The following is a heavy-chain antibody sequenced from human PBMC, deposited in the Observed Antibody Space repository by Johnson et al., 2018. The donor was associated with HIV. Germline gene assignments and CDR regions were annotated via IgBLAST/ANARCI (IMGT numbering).Heavy chain of an antibody. CDR1: GFTFDDYG. J-gene: IGHJ3*02. Sequence: EHLVESGGGVVRPGGSLRVSCEASGFTFDDYGMSWVRQAPGKGLEWVSGINWNGGSTGYADSVKGRFTISRDNAKNSLYLQMNSLRAEDTALYYCAREGPLTFGGSDAFDIWGQGTMVTVSS. CDR2: INWNGGST. V-gene: IGHV3-20*04. D-gene: IGHD3-16*01. CDR3: AREGPLTFGGSDAFDI.